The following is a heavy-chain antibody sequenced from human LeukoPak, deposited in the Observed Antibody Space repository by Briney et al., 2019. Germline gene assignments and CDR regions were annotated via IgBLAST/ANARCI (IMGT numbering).Heavy chain of an antibody. CDR1: GYTFTDYY. J-gene: IGHJ4*02. Sequence: GASMKVSCKASGYTFTDYYIHWVRQAPGQGLEWMGWINPNDGVINYAQKFQGRVTMTRDTSISTAYVELTRLRSDGTAVYYCARDLRVGSDTRQYIDYWGQGTLVAVSS. D-gene: IGHD1-26*01. CDR3: ARDLRVGSDTRQYIDY. CDR2: INPNDGVI. V-gene: IGHV1-2*02.